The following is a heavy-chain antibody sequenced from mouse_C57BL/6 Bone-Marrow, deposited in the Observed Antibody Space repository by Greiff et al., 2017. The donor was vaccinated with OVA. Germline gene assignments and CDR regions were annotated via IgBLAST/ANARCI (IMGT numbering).Heavy chain of an antibody. CDR2: IWTGGGT. J-gene: IGHJ4*01. Sequence: VKLMESGPGLVAPSQSLSITCTVSGFSLTSYAISWVRQPPGKGLEWLGVIWTGGGTNYNSALKSRLSISKDNSKSQVFLKMNSLQTDDTARYYCARNWGLSYYAMDYWGQGTSVTVSS. CDR1: GFSLTSYA. V-gene: IGHV2-9-1*01. D-gene: IGHD2-2*01. CDR3: ARNWGLSYYAMDY.